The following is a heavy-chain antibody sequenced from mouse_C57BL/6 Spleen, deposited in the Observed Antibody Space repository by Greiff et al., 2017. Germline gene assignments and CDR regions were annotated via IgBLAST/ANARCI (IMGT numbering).Heavy chain of an antibody. V-gene: IGHV1-82*01. CDR3: ATTTVVATNFDY. Sequence: VQGVESGPELVKPGASVKISCKASGYAFSSSWMNWVKQRPGKGLEWIGRIYPGDGDTNYNGKFKGKATLTADKSSSTAYMQLSSLTSEDSAVYFCATTTVVATNFDYWGQGTTLTVSS. D-gene: IGHD1-1*01. CDR2: IYPGDGDT. CDR1: GYAFSSSW. J-gene: IGHJ2*01.